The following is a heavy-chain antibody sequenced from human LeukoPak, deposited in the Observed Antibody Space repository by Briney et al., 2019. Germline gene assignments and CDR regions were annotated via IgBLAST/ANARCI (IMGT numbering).Heavy chain of an antibody. J-gene: IGHJ6*02. CDR3: SRDSLSSCGGDCYSGLDV. CDR2: INSDGSSI. Sequence: GSLRLSCAASGFTFSSHWMHWVRQAPGKGLVWVSRINSDGSSISYADSVKGRFTISRDNAKNTLYLQMNSLRAEDTAVYYCSRDSLSSCGGDCYSGLDVWGQGTTVTVSS. D-gene: IGHD2-21*02. CDR1: GFTFSSHW. V-gene: IGHV3-74*01.